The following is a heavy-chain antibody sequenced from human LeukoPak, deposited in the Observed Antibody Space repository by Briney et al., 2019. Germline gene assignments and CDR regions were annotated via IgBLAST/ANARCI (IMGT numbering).Heavy chain of an antibody. D-gene: IGHD5-24*01. CDR2: MNPNSGNT. CDR1: GYTFTGYY. Sequence: GASVKVSCKASGYTFTGYYMHWVRQAPGQGLEWMGWMNPNSGNTGYAQKFQGRVTITRNTSISTAYMELSSLRSEYTAVYYCARGGDGYNSAYYFDYWGQGTLVPVSS. V-gene: IGHV1-8*03. J-gene: IGHJ4*02. CDR3: ARGGDGYNSAYYFDY.